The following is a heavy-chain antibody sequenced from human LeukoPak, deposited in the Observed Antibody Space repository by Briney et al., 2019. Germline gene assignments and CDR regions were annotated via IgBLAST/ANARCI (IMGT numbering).Heavy chain of an antibody. CDR1: GFTSSSYG. J-gene: IGHJ4*02. V-gene: IGHV3-30*02. CDR3: AKDLIRRHYYGSGSPIDY. D-gene: IGHD3-10*01. CDR2: IRYDGSNK. Sequence: GGSLRLSCAASGFTSSSYGMHWVRQAPGKGLEWVAFIRYDGSNKYYADSVKGRFTISRDNSKNTLYLQMNSLRAEDTAVYYCAKDLIRRHYYGSGSPIDYWGQGTLVTVSS.